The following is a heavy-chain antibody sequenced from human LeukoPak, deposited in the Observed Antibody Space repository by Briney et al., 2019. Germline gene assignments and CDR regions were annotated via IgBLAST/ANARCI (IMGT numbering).Heavy chain of an antibody. D-gene: IGHD3-22*01. J-gene: IGHJ3*02. Sequence: GGSLRLSCAASGFTFSSYWVNWVRQAPGKGLEWVSYISSSSSTIYYADSVKGRFTISRDNAKNSLYLQMNSLRAEDTAVYYCVRDHHRRLYDSQARDTFDIWGQGSMVTVSS. CDR3: VRDHHRRLYDSQARDTFDI. V-gene: IGHV3-48*01. CDR1: GFTFSSYW. CDR2: ISSSSSTI.